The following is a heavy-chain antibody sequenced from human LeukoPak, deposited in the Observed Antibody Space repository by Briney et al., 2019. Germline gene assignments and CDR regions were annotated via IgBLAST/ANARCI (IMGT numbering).Heavy chain of an antibody. CDR2: INPNSGGT. D-gene: IGHD1-26*01. CDR3: ARVGASLTPPYYYYGMGV. J-gene: IGHJ6*02. V-gene: IGHV1-2*02. Sequence: ASVTVSCKASGYTYTGYYMHWVRQAPGQGLEWMGWINPNSGGTNYAQKFQGRVTMTRDTSISTAYMELSRLRSDDTAVYYCARVGASLTPPYYYYGMGVWGQGTTVTVSS. CDR1: GYTYTGYY.